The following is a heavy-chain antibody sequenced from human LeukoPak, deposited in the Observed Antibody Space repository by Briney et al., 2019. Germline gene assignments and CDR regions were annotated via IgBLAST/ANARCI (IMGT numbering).Heavy chain of an antibody. D-gene: IGHD2-8*01. J-gene: IGHJ4*02. CDR3: ARDGGYCTNGVCYTPFDY. V-gene: IGHV1-2*04. Sequence: ASVKVSCKASGYTFTGYYMHWVRQAPGQGLERMGWINPNSGGTNYAQKFQGWVTMTRDTSISTAYMELSRLRSDDTAVYYCARDGGYCTNGVCYTPFDYWGQGTLVTVSS. CDR1: GYTFTGYY. CDR2: INPNSGGT.